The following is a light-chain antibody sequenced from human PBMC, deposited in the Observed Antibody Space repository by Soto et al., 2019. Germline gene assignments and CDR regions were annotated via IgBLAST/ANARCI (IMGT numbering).Light chain of an antibody. V-gene: IGLV2-8*01. J-gene: IGLJ3*02. Sequence: QSALTQPPSASGSPGKSVTISCTGTSSDVGGYNYVSWYQQYPGRAPKLMIYEVTKRPSGVPDRFSGSKSGNTASLTVSGLQAKDEADYYCSSYAASNNFYFVFGGGTKLTVL. CDR2: EVT. CDR3: SSYAASNNFYFV. CDR1: SSDVGGYNY.